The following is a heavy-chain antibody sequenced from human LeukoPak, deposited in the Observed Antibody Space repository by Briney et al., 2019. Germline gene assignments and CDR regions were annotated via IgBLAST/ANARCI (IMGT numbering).Heavy chain of an antibody. V-gene: IGHV4-39*02. CDR3: ARYDCGGDCYLSGDSFFIGY. D-gene: IGHD2-21*02. CDR1: GGSISTSSYY. J-gene: IGHJ4*02. CDR2: IYYSGSS. Sequence: SETLSLTCIVSGGSISTSSYYWGWIRQPPGKGLEWIGSIYYSGSSYYNPSLKSRVTIFVDTSKNHFSLRLTSVTAADTAVYYCARYDCGGDCYLSGDSFFIGYWGQGTLVTVSS.